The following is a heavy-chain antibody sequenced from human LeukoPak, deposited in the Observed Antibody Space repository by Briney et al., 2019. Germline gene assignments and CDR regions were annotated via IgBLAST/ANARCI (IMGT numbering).Heavy chain of an antibody. CDR3: ARDDSGYDFGAFDI. V-gene: IGHV3-7*01. CDR1: GFTFNHHW. D-gene: IGHD5-12*01. Sequence: GGSLRLSCVTSGFTFNHHWMSWVRQAPGKGLEWVANINQDGNKKYHVDSVKDRFTISRDNAQNSLYLQMNSLRVEDTAVYYCARDDSGYDFGAFDIWGQGTMVTVSS. J-gene: IGHJ3*02. CDR2: INQDGNKK.